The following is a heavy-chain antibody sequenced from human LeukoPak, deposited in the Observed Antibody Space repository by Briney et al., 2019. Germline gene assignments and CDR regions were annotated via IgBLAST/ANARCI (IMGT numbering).Heavy chain of an antibody. Sequence: ASVKVSCKASGYTFTGYYMHWVRQAPGQGLEWMGWINPNSGGTNYAQKFQGRVTMTRDTSISTAYMELSRLRSDDTAVYYCAGALILEYSSNPFDYWGQGTLVTVSS. CDR2: INPNSGGT. CDR3: AGALILEYSSNPFDY. CDR1: GYTFTGYY. V-gene: IGHV1-2*02. J-gene: IGHJ4*02. D-gene: IGHD6-6*01.